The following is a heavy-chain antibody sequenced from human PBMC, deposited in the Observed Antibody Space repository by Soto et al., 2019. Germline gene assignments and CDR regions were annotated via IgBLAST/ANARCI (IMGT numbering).Heavy chain of an antibody. V-gene: IGHV3-48*01. CDR2: ISSSSKTI. D-gene: IGHD5-18*01. Sequence: EVQLVESGGGLVQPGGSLRLSGAASGFPFSSYSMNWVRRAPGKGLEWVSYISSSSKTIYYADSVKGRFTISRDNAKNSLYLQMNSLRAEDTAVYYCTRDDGPAMGLGNWGQGTLVTVSS. J-gene: IGHJ4*02. CDR1: GFPFSSYS. CDR3: TRDDGPAMGLGN.